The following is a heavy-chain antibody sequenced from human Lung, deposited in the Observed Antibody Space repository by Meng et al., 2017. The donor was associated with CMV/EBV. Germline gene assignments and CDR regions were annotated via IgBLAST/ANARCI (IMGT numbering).Heavy chain of an antibody. V-gene: IGHV4-34*01. Sequence: LSCAVYGGSFSGYYWSWIRQPPGKGLEWIGEINHSGSTNYNPSLKSRVTISVDTSKNQFSLKLSSVTAADTAVYYCASDYGGISALYWGQGTLVTVSS. D-gene: IGHD4-23*01. CDR1: GGSFSGYY. CDR3: ASDYGGISALY. CDR2: INHSGST. J-gene: IGHJ4*02.